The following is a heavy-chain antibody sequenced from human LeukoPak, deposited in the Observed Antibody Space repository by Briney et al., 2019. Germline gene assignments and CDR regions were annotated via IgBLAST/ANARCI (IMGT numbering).Heavy chain of an antibody. V-gene: IGHV3-23*01. CDR3: AKRITIRGALDY. CDR2: FRGSGVAT. D-gene: IGHD3-9*01. CDR1: GFTFSSYA. J-gene: IGHJ4*02. Sequence: GGSLRLSCAASGFTFSSYAMNWVRQAPGKGLKWVSGFRGSGVATFYADSVKGRFTISRDNSKNTLYLQMNSLRAEDTAVYYCAKRITIRGALDYWGQGTLVTVSS.